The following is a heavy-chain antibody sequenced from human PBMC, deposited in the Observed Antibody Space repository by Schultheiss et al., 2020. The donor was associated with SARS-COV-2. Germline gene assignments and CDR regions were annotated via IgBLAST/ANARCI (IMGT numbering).Heavy chain of an antibody. CDR1: GGSISSYY. J-gene: IGHJ4*02. CDR3: AKDHCSGGSCGGGNSGDY. V-gene: IGHV4-4*08. CDR2: IDYSGST. Sequence: SQTLSLTCTVSGGSISSYYWGWIRQPPGKGLEWIGYIDYSGSTNYNPSLKSRVTISVDTSKNQFSLKLSSVTAADTAVYYCAKDHCSGGSCGGGNSGDYWGQGTLVTVSS. D-gene: IGHD2-15*01.